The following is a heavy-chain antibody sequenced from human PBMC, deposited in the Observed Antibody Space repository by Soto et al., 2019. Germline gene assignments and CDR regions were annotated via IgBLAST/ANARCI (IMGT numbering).Heavy chain of an antibody. J-gene: IGHJ5*02. CDR1: GYPFDTYG. Sequence: GASVKVSCKASGYPFDTYGINWVRQAPGQRPEWVGWISAYNGQTDYAQNFQGRVTMATDTSTNTAYMELRNLRSDDTAVYYCASDPHAFWNSYFFDPWGPGTLVTVSS. V-gene: IGHV1-18*01. CDR3: ASDPHAFWNSYFFDP. D-gene: IGHD3-3*01. CDR2: ISAYNGQT.